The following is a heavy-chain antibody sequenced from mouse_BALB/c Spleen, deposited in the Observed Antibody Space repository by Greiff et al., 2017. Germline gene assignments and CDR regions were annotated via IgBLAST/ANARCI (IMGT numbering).Heavy chain of an antibody. CDR3: ARGIDGSSLFDY. D-gene: IGHD1-1*01. Sequence: EVQLQQSGAELVKPGASVKLSCTASGFNIKDTYMHWVKQRPEQGLEWIGRIDPANGNTKYDPKFQGKATITADTSSNTAYLQLSSLTSEDTDVYYCARGIDGSSLFDYWGQGTTLTVSS. CDR2: IDPANGNT. J-gene: IGHJ2*01. CDR1: GFNIKDTY. V-gene: IGHV14-3*02.